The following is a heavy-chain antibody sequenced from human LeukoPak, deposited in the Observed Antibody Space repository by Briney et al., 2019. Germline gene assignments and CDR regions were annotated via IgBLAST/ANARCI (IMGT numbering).Heavy chain of an antibody. V-gene: IGHV1-69*05. CDR3: ASSGLRPVAATPYYFDY. D-gene: IGHD2-15*01. J-gene: IGHJ4*02. CDR2: IIPIFGTA. CDR1: GYTFTGYY. Sequence: ASVKVSCKASGYTFTGYYMHWVRLAPGQGLEWMGGIIPIFGTANYAQKFQGRVTITTDESTSTAYMELSSLRSEDTAVYYCASSGLRPVAATPYYFDYWGQGTLLTVSS.